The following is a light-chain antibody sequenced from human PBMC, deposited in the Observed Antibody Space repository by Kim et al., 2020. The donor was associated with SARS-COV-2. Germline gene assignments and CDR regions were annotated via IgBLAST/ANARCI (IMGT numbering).Light chain of an antibody. Sequence: PGQRVTISCSGSSSNIGSNYVYWYQQPPGTAPKLLIYRNNQRPSGVPDRFSGSKSGTSASLAISGLRSEDEADYYCAAWDDSLSVVFGGGTQLTVL. CDR2: RNN. CDR3: AAWDDSLSVV. CDR1: SSNIGSNY. V-gene: IGLV1-47*01. J-gene: IGLJ2*01.